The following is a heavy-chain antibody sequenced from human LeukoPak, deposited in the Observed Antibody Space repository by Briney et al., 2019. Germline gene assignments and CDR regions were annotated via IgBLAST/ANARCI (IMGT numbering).Heavy chain of an antibody. J-gene: IGHJ4*01. CDR1: GFTFGKYW. CDR3: ARDYDPDYYDSSGYSDY. V-gene: IGHV3-74*03. CDR2: INSDGSST. Sequence: GGSLRLSCVASGFTFGKYWMSWVRQAPGKGPLWVSRINSDGSSTKYADTVEGRFVISRDNARNILYLQMNSLRAEDTAVYYCARDYDPDYYDSSGYSDYWGQGTRVTVSS. D-gene: IGHD3-22*01.